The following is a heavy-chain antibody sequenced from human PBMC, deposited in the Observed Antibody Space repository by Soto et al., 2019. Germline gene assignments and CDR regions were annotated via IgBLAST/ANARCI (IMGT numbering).Heavy chain of an antibody. CDR1: RYKLFNYS. Sequence: ASVKVSCKPSRYKLFNYSMYWVRQSSGQGLERMGIISPSDGTTTYALKFQGRVIMTRDRTMSTMYMEMTNVRSEDTAMDYCVRGGGTLGYWG. CDR2: ISPSDGTT. CDR3: VRGGGTLGY. J-gene: IGHJ4*01. V-gene: IGHV1-46*01.